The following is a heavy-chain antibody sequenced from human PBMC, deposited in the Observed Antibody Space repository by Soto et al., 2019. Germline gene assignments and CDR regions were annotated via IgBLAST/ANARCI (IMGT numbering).Heavy chain of an antibody. D-gene: IGHD3-22*01. CDR2: IIPILGIA. J-gene: IGHJ6*02. CDR3: ARDVDYYDSSGYYRSGMDV. V-gene: IGHV1-69*04. CDR1: GGTFSSYT. Sequence: SVKVSCKASGGTFSSYTISWVRQAPGQGLEWMGRIIPILGIANYAQKFQGRVTITTDKSTSTAYMELSSLRSEDTAVYYCARDVDYYDSSGYYRSGMDVWGQGTTVTVSS.